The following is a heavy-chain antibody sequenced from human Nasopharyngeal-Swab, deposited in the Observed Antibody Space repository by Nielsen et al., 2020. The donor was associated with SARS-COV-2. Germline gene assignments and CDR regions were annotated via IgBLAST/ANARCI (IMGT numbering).Heavy chain of an antibody. CDR2: ISSYNGDT. CDR1: GYTFTSFG. J-gene: IGHJ4*02. CDR3: ATAYGSVSSPEY. D-gene: IGHD3-10*01. V-gene: IGHV1-18*01. Sequence: ASVKVSCKASGYTFTSFGISWVRQAPGQGLVWMGWISSYNGDTHYAHSLQGRITMTTDTSTSTAYLELRSLRSDDTAMYYCATAYGSVSSPEYWGQGTLVTVSS.